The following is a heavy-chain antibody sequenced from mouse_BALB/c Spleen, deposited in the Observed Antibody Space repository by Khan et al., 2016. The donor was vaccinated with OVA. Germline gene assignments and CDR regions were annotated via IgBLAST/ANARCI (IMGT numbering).Heavy chain of an antibody. CDR3: AREWAAWFPY. Sequence: QVQLKQSGAELARPGASVNLSCKASGYTFTDYNINWMKQRTGQGLEWIGEIYPGSGNIYYNEKFKGKATLTADKSSSTAYMQLSSLTSEDSAVYFCAREWAAWFPYWGQGTLVTVSA. V-gene: IGHV1-77*01. CDR2: IYPGSGNI. J-gene: IGHJ3*01. CDR1: GYTFTDYN.